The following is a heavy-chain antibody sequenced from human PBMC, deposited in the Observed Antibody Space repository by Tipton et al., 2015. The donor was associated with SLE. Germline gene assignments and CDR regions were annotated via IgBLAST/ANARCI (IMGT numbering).Heavy chain of an antibody. CDR2: ISSSGSTV. D-gene: IGHD2/OR15-2a*01. J-gene: IGHJ3*02. CDR1: GFTFSAYE. Sequence: LRLSCAASGFTFSAYEMNWVRQAPGKGLEWVSYISSSGSTVYYADSVKGRFTISRDNAKNSLYLQMSSLRAEDTAVYYCAREDFGEAFDIWGQGTMVTVSS. V-gene: IGHV3-48*03. CDR3: AREDFGEAFDI.